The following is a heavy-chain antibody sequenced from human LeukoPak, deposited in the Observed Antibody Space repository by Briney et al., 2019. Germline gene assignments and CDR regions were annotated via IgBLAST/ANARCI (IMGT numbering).Heavy chain of an antibody. CDR3: ARAPALIATRRYYYYMDV. V-gene: IGHV1-8*03. D-gene: IGHD6-6*01. J-gene: IGHJ6*03. CDR1: GYTFTSYD. Sequence: ASVKVSCKASGYTFTSYDINWVRQATGQGLERMGWMNPNSGNTGYEQKFQGRVTITRNTSISTAYMELSSLRSEDTAVYYCARAPALIATRRYYYYMDVWGQGILVTVSS. CDR2: MNPNSGNT.